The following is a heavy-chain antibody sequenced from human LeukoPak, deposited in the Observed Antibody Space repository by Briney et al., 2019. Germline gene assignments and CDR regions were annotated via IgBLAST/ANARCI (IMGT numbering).Heavy chain of an antibody. CDR3: ARDRRAVTTTFDS. D-gene: IGHD4-17*01. V-gene: IGHV3-21*01. J-gene: IGHJ4*02. Sequence: GGSLRLSCAASGFTFSSYYMNWARQAPGKGLEWVSSISNTGSYIYYADSVKGRFTVSRDNAKNSLYLQRNSLRAEDTAVYYCARDRRAVTTTFDSWGQGTLLTVSS. CDR1: GFTFSSYY. CDR2: ISNTGSYI.